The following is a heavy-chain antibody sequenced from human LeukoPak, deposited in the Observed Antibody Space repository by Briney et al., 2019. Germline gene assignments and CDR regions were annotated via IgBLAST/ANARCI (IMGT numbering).Heavy chain of an antibody. Sequence: PGGSLRLSCVGSGFAFSDFGLHWVRQAPGKGLEWVTLISNDESQKYYVGSVKGRFTISRDNSKNTLYLHMNSLRGEDTAVYYRVKDRREGYNGPDHWGQGTLVTVSS. CDR3: VKDRREGYNGPDH. CDR2: ISNDESQK. J-gene: IGHJ4*02. D-gene: IGHD5-24*01. CDR1: GFAFSDFG. V-gene: IGHV3-30*18.